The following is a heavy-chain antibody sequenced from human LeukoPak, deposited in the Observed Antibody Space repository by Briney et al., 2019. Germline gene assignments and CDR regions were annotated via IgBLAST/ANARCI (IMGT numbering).Heavy chain of an antibody. D-gene: IGHD6-13*01. CDR1: GFMFDDHT. CDR2: ISCEGSTT. Sequence: GGSLRLSCAASGFMFDDHTMHWVRQLPGKGLEWVSLISCEGSTTYYADSVKDRFTISRDTSKNSLFLQMNSLRTEDTALYYCGKARSSSCSYLESWGQGTLVTVSS. CDR3: GKARSSSCSYLES. J-gene: IGHJ4*02. V-gene: IGHV3-43*01.